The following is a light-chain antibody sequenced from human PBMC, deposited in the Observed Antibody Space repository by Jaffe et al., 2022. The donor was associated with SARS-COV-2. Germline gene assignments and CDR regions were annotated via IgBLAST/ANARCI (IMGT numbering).Light chain of an antibody. Sequence: QSALTQPASVSGSPGQSITISCTGTSSDISDYKYVSWYQHHPGKAPKLMIYDVSNRPLGVSNRFSGSKSGNTASLSISGLQAEDEADYYCTSYTSSSPFVFGGGTKLTVL. V-gene: IGLV2-14*01. CDR3: TSYTSSSPFV. CDR1: SSDISDYKY. J-gene: IGLJ3*02. CDR2: DVS.